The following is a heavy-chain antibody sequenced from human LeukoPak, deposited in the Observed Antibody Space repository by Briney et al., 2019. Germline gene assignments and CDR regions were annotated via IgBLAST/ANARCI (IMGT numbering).Heavy chain of an antibody. CDR3: ARLLGASFDY. D-gene: IGHD4/OR15-4a*01. Sequence: SETLSLTCTVSGGSISSSSYYGGWIRQPPGKGLEWIGSIYYSGSTYYNPSLKSRVTISVDTSKNQFSLKLSSVTAADTAVYYCARLLGASFDYWGQGTLVTVSS. J-gene: IGHJ4*02. V-gene: IGHV4-39*01. CDR1: GGSISSSSYY. CDR2: IYYSGST.